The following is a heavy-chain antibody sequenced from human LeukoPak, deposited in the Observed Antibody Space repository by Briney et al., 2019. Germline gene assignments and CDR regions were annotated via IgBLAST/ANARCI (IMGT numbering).Heavy chain of an antibody. CDR1: GGSFSGYY. J-gene: IGHJ4*02. Sequence: SETLSLTCPVYGGSFSGYYWNWVRQSPGKGLEWIGEINHSRSTNYNPSLKSRVTISVDTSKNQFSLKLSSVTAADTAVYYCARRPSRITMVRGVIFDYWGQGTLVTVSS. V-gene: IGHV4-34*01. CDR2: INHSRST. D-gene: IGHD3-10*01. CDR3: ARRPSRITMVRGVIFDY.